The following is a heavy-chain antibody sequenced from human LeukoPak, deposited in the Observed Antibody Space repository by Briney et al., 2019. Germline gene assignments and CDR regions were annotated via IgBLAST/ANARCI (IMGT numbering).Heavy chain of an antibody. CDR1: GFTFSSYW. D-gene: IGHD3-3*01. J-gene: IGHJ4*02. CDR3: ARRITIFGVVIIRYFDY. V-gene: IGHV3-7*03. CDR2: IKQDGSEK. Sequence: GGSLRLSCAASGFTFSSYWMSWVRQAPGKGLQWVANIKQDGSEKYYVDSLKGRFTISRDNAKNSLYLQMNSLRAEGTAVYYCARRITIFGVVIIRYFDYWGQGTLVTVSS.